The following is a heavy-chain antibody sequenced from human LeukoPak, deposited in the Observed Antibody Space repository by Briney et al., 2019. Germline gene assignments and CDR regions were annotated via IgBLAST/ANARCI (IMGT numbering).Heavy chain of an antibody. CDR3: AREGDDILTAAFDY. CDR1: GYTFTGYY. Sequence: ASVTVSCKASGYTFTGYYMHWLRQAPGQGLEWMGWINPNSGGSNYAQRFQGGVTTTRDTYVSTAYMELSRLRSDDTAVYYCAREGDDILTAAFDYWGQGTLVTVSS. V-gene: IGHV1-2*02. D-gene: IGHD3-9*01. J-gene: IGHJ4*02. CDR2: INPNSGGS.